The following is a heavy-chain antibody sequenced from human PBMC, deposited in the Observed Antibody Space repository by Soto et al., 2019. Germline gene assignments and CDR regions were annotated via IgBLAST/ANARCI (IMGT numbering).Heavy chain of an antibody. CDR2: IIPILGIA. CDR1: GGTFSSYI. D-gene: IGHD5-12*01. Sequence: APVKVSCKASGGTFSSYIISWVRHAPGQGLEWMGRIIPILGIANYAQKFQGRVTITADKSTSTAYMELSSLRSEDTAVYYCARSVDKRKEFDYWGQGTLVTVSS. J-gene: IGHJ4*02. V-gene: IGHV1-69*02. CDR3: ARSVDKRKEFDY.